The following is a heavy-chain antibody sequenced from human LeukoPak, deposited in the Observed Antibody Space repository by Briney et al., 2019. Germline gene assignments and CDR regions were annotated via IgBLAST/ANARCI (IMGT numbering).Heavy chain of an antibody. CDR2: ISGSGANR. CDR3: VKDWGMKVGRSSLYYFDS. Sequence: PGGSLRLSCAASGFSFSSFAMSWVRQAPGKGLEWVSGISGSGANRYYADSVKGRFTISRDNSKNTLFLQMNSLRAEDTAVYYCVKDWGMKVGRSSLYYFDSWGQGTLVTVSS. D-gene: IGHD2-8*01. V-gene: IGHV3-23*01. J-gene: IGHJ4*02. CDR1: GFSFSSFA.